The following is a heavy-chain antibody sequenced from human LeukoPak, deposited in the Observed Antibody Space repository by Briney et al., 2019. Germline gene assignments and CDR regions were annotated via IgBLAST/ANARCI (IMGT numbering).Heavy chain of an antibody. J-gene: IGHJ4*02. CDR2: IYHSGST. V-gene: IGHV4-38-2*02. D-gene: IGHD6-19*01. CDR1: GYSISSGYY. CDR3: ARDPWLV. Sequence: SETLSLTCTVSGYSISSGYYWGWIRQPPGKGLEWIGSIYHSGSTYYNPSLKSRVTISVDTSKNQFSLKLSSVTAADTAVYYCARDPWLVGGQGTLVTVSS.